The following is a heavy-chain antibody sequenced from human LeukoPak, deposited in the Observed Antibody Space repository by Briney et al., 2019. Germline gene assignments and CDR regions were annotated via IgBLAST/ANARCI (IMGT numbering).Heavy chain of an antibody. CDR2: IIASGGNT. J-gene: IGHJ4*02. V-gene: IGHV3-23*01. Sequence: GGSLRLSCAASGFTFSDYYMSWIRQAPGKGLEWVSSIIASGGNTWYADSVKGRFTISRDNSKNTVYLQMNGLRVEDTALYYCAKIIGYAYDYWGQGTLVTVSS. CDR3: AKIIGYAYDY. CDR1: GFTFSDYY. D-gene: IGHD5-12*01.